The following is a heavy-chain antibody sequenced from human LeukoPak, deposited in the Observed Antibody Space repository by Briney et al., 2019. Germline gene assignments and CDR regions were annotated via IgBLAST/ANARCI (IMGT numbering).Heavy chain of an antibody. J-gene: IGHJ4*02. V-gene: IGHV4-59*01. CDR2: ISYSGST. CDR3: ARAPYYYGSGSYLGFDY. D-gene: IGHD3-10*01. Sequence: SETLSLTCTVSGGSISSYYWSWIRQPPGKGLEYIGYISYSGSTNYNPSLKSRVTMSVDTSKDQFSLKLSSVTAADTAVYYCARAPYYYGSGSYLGFDYWGQGTLVTVSS. CDR1: GGSISSYY.